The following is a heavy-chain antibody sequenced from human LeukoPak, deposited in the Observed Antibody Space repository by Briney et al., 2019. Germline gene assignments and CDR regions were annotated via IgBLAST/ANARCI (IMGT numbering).Heavy chain of an antibody. V-gene: IGHV3-20*04. D-gene: IGHD3-10*01. J-gene: IGHJ4*02. CDR2: INWNGGST. Sequence: RSGGSLRLSCAASGFTLDDYGMSWVRQAPGKGLEWVSGINWNGGSTGYADSVKGRFTISRDNAKNSLYPQMNSLRAEDTALYYCARALFTPRGYWGQGTLVTVSS. CDR3: ARALFTPRGY. CDR1: GFTLDDYG.